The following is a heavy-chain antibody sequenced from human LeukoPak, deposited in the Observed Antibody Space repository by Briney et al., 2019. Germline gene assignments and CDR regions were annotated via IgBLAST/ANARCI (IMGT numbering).Heavy chain of an antibody. CDR3: ARATIFDDYFDY. V-gene: IGHV3-30-3*01. D-gene: IGHD3-3*01. Sequence: GRSLRLSCAASGFTFSSYAMHWVRQAPGKGLEWVAVISYDGSNKYYADSVKGRFTISRDNSKNTLYLQMNSLRAEDTAVYYCARATIFDDYFDYWGQGTLVTVSS. CDR1: GFTFSSYA. CDR2: ISYDGSNK. J-gene: IGHJ4*02.